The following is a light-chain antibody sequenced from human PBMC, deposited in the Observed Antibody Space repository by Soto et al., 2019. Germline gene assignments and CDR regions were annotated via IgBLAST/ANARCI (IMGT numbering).Light chain of an antibody. CDR2: GAF. Sequence: DIQLTQSPSSLSASVGDRVTITCRASQSIRSSLNWYQQKPGKAPKLLIYGAFNLQSGVPSGFSGSGSGTDFTLTIRSLQPEDLANDYCQQTYTPPHTFGQGTKLDIQ. CDR3: QQTYTPPHT. CDR1: QSIRSS. J-gene: IGKJ2*01. V-gene: IGKV1-39*01.